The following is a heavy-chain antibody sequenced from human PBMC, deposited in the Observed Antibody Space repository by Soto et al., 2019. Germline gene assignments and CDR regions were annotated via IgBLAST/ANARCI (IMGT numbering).Heavy chain of an antibody. Sequence: QVQLVQSGAEVKKPGSSVKVSCKASGGTFSSYAISWVRQAPGQGLEWMGGIIPIFGTANYAQKFQGRVTITADESTSTAYMELSSVRSEDTAVYYCATLPCDSSGYYQIAFDIWGQGTMVTVSS. CDR1: GGTFSSYA. D-gene: IGHD3-22*01. J-gene: IGHJ3*02. CDR2: IIPIFGTA. V-gene: IGHV1-69*01. CDR3: ATLPCDSSGYYQIAFDI.